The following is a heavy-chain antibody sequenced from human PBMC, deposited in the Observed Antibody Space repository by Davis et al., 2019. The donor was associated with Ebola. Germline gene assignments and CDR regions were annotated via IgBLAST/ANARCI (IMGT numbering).Heavy chain of an antibody. CDR1: GYTFTGYY. V-gene: IGHV1-2*04. Sequence: ASVKVSCRASGYTFTGYYMHWVRQAPGQGLEWMGWINPNSGGTNYAQKFQGWVTMTRDTSISTAYMELSRLRSDDTAVYYCAREAVGSSSNYYYGMDVWGQGTTVTVSS. D-gene: IGHD6-6*01. CDR2: INPNSGGT. J-gene: IGHJ6*02. CDR3: AREAVGSSSNYYYGMDV.